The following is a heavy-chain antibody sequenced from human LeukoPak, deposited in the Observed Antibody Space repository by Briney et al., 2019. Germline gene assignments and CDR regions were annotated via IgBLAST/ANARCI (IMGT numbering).Heavy chain of an antibody. CDR3: ARLHYDFWSGYWGYYYYYYMDV. Sequence: RSETLSLTCTVSGGSIRSYYWSWIRQPPGKGLEGIGYIYYSGCTNYNPSLKSRVTISVDTSKNQFSLKLSSMTAADTAVYYCARLHYDFWSGYWGYYYYYYMDVWGKGTTVTVSS. J-gene: IGHJ6*03. CDR2: IYYSGCT. D-gene: IGHD3-3*01. V-gene: IGHV4-59*01. CDR1: GGSIRSYY.